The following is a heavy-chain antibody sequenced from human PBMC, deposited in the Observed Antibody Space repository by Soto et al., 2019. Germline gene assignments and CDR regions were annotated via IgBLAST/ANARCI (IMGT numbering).Heavy chain of an antibody. J-gene: IGHJ4*02. Sequence: SQTISLTCAISGDSVAGNSAAWNWIRQSPSRGLEWLGRTYYRSKWYNDYAVSVKSRLTINPDTSKNQFSLQLNSVTPEDTAVYYCARDPSGKQWLVRTFDYWGQGTLVTVSS. CDR1: GDSVAGNSAA. D-gene: IGHD6-19*01. CDR3: ARDPSGKQWLVRTFDY. V-gene: IGHV6-1*01. CDR2: TYYRSKWYN.